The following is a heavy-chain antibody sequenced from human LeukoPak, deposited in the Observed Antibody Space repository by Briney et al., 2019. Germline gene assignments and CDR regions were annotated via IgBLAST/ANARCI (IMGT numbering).Heavy chain of an antibody. CDR2: INTFLALA. CDR3: ATQAQASGYNPGSYIDS. J-gene: IGHJ4*02. V-gene: IGHV1-69*04. CDR1: GFTSSSYD. D-gene: IGHD5-12*01. Sequence: SVKLSCNASGFTSSSYDISWVRQAPGQGLQWMGKINTFLALAKYAQTFQGRVTITAVKSTDTAYMEMNSLRSEDTAVYYCATQAQASGYNPGSYIDSCGQGTLGTVSS.